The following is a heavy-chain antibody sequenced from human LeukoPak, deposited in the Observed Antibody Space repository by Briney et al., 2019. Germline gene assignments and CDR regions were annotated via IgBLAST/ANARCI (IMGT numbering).Heavy chain of an antibody. CDR2: ISGSGGTT. CDR3: ATPMIAVVITGVRDY. CDR1: RFTFSSYA. D-gene: IGHD3-22*01. Sequence: GGSLRLSCAASRFTFSSYAMSWVRQAPGKGLEWVSGISGSGGTTHYADSVKGRFTISRDNSKNMLYLQMNSLRDEDTAVYYCATPMIAVVITGVRDYWGQGTLVTVSS. V-gene: IGHV3-23*01. J-gene: IGHJ4*02.